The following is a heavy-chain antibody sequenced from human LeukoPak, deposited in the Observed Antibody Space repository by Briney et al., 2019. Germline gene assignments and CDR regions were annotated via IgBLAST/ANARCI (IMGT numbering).Heavy chain of an antibody. D-gene: IGHD3-22*01. V-gene: IGHV4-59*01. CDR3: ARAARYYYDTIGAFDV. J-gene: IGHJ3*01. CDR2: IYYSGST. CDR1: GGSISSYY. Sequence: PSETLSLTCTVSGGSISSYYWSWIRQPPGKGLEWIGYIYYSGSTNYNTSLKSRVTISVDTSRNQFSLKLSSVTAADTAVYYCARAARYYYDTIGAFDVWGQGTMVTVSS.